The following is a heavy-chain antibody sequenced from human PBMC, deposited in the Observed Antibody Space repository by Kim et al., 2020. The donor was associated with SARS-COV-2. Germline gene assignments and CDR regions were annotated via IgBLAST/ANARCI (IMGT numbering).Heavy chain of an antibody. CDR3: AKVVIMDDYNYYYYYGMDV. CDR1: GFTFDIYA. CDR2: ISGGGVNK. D-gene: IGHD2-21*01. V-gene: IGHV3-23*01. J-gene: IGHJ6*02. Sequence: GGSLRLSCVASGFTFDIYAMSWVRQAPGKGLEWVSVISGGGVNKFYADSVRGRFTISRDNSKNTLVLQMNSLRDEDTALYYCAKVVIMDDYNYYYYYGMDVWGLGTTVTVSS.